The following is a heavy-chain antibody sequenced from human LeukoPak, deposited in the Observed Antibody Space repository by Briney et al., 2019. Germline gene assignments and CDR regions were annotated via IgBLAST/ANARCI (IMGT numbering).Heavy chain of an antibody. J-gene: IGHJ4*02. Sequence: ASVKVSCKASGYTFTNYGVSWVRQAPGQGLEWMGWISGYNGNTNYAQKLQGRVTMTTDTSTSTAYMELRSLRSDDTAVYYCARARITGTLPRYYFDYWGQGTLVTVSS. D-gene: IGHD1-7*01. V-gene: IGHV1-18*01. CDR1: GYTFTNYG. CDR2: ISGYNGNT. CDR3: ARARITGTLPRYYFDY.